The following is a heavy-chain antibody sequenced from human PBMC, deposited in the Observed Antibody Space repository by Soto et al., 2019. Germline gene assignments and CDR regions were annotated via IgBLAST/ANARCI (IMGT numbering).Heavy chain of an antibody. CDR1: GASVSSGDYY. D-gene: IGHD7-27*01. CDR3: ARRVTGGGERFDP. CDR2: IYSSGDT. V-gene: IGHV4-30-4*01. J-gene: IGHJ5*02. Sequence: QVQLQVSGPGLVEPSQTLSLTCTVSGASVSSGDYYWTWIRQPPGKDLEWIGYIYSSGDTNYNPSIRSRVTMSKDTSKNQFSLKLSSVTAADTAVYYCARRVTGGGERFDPWGQGTLATVSS.